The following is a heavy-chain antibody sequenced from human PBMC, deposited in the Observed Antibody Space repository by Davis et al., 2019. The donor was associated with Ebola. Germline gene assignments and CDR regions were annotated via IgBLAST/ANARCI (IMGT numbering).Heavy chain of an antibody. CDR3: ARDRVYSSGFDY. Sequence: VSVKVSCKASGYTFTAYYMVWARQAPGQGLEWMGRINPSSGGTNFAQKFQGRVTMTRDMSISTAYMELSRLRSDDTAVYYCARDRVYSSGFDYWGQGTLVTVSS. J-gene: IGHJ4*02. CDR2: INPSSGGT. D-gene: IGHD6-19*01. V-gene: IGHV1-2*06. CDR1: GYTFTAYY.